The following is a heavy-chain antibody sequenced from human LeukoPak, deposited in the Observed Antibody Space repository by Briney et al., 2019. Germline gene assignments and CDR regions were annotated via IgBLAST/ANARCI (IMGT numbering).Heavy chain of an antibody. D-gene: IGHD3-10*01. Sequence: SETLSLTCTVSGGSISSGGYYWRWVRQHPGKGLEWIGYIYYSGSTYYNPSLKSRVTISVDTSKNQFSLKLSSVTAADTAVYYCARASMVRGLYFDYWGQGTLVAVSS. CDR1: GGSISSGGYY. J-gene: IGHJ4*02. V-gene: IGHV4-31*03. CDR2: IYYSGST. CDR3: ARASMVRGLYFDY.